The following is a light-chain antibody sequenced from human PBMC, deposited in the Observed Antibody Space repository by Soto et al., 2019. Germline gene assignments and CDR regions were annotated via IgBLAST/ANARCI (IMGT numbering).Light chain of an antibody. V-gene: IGLV2-8*01. J-gene: IGLJ2*01. Sequence: QSVLTQPPSASGSLGQSVTISCTGTSGDVGHYNYVSWYQQQPGKAPKLMIYEVTKRPSGVPDRFSGSKSGNTASLTVSGLQAEDEAYYYCSSYVDSFSVIFGGGTKLTVL. CDR2: EVT. CDR3: SSYVDSFSVI. CDR1: SGDVGHYNY.